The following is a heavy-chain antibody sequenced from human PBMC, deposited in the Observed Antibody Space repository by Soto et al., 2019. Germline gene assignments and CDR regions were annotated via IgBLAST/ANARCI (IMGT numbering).Heavy chain of an antibody. V-gene: IGHV1-69*12. D-gene: IGHD3-16*01. CDR2: IIPIFGTA. CDR3: ARGGMAIPFVY. CDR1: GGTFSSYA. J-gene: IGHJ4*02. Sequence: QVQLVQSGAEVKKPGSSVKVSCKASGGTFSSYAISWVRQAPGQGLEWMGGIIPIFGTANYAQKFQGRVTTTADESTSTAYVERISLRSEDAAVYYCARGGMAIPFVYWGQGTLVTVSS.